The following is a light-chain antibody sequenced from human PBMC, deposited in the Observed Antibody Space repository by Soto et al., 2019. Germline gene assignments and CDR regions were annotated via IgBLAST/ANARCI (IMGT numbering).Light chain of an antibody. CDR1: SSKIGSNT. V-gene: IGLV1-47*01. J-gene: IGLJ2*01. CDR3: AAWDDALSGIL. CDR2: RNN. Sequence: QSVLTQPPSASGTPGQRVTISCSGSSSKIGSNTVNWYQQLPGTAPKLLIYRNNQRPSGVPDRFSSSKSGTSASLAITGLRSEDEADYYCAAWDDALSGILFGGGTKLTVL.